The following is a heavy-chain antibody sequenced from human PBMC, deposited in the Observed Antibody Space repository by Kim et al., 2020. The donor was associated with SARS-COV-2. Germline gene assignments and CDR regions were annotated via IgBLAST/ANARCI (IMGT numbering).Heavy chain of an antibody. V-gene: IGHV3-23*01. CDR3: AKFPGGLQGDY. CDR2: T. J-gene: IGHJ4*02. Sequence: TYYADSVKGRFTISRDNSKNTLYLQMNSLRAEDTAVYYCAKFPGGLQGDYWGQGTLVTVSS. D-gene: IGHD4-4*01.